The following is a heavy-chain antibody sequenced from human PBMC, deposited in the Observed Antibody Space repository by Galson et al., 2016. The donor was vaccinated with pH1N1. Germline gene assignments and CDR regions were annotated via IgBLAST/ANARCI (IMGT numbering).Heavy chain of an antibody. CDR3: AGLHGGGYNIRGVDY. D-gene: IGHD5-24*01. CDR1: GYTFTTYW. CDR2: VYPPDSDT. Sequence: QSGAEVKKAGESLKISCKGSGYTFTTYWIAWVRQMPGKGLEWMGIVYPPDSDTRYSPSFEGQVTISADKSISTAYLQWRSLKASDTAVYYCAGLHGGGYNIRGVDYWGQGTQVTVSS. V-gene: IGHV5-51*03. J-gene: IGHJ4*02.